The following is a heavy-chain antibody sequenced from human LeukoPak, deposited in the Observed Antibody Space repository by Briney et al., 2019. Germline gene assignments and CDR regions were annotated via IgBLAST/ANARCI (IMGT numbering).Heavy chain of an antibody. CDR2: INHSGST. V-gene: IGHV4-34*01. Sequence: SETLSLTCAVYGGSFSGYYWRWLRQPPGKGLEWIGEINHSGSTNYNPSLKSRVTISVDTSKNQFSLKLSSVTAADTAVYYCASPAAAGTSYYNWFDPWGQGTLVTVSS. CDR3: ASPAAAGTSYYNWFDP. J-gene: IGHJ5*02. CDR1: GGSFSGYY. D-gene: IGHD6-13*01.